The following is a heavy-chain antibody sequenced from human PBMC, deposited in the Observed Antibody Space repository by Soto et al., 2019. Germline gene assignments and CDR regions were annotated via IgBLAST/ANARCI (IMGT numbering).Heavy chain of an antibody. D-gene: IGHD1-26*01. V-gene: IGHV1-58*01. CDR3: ARYPWGLPDAYYFDY. CDR2: IVVGSGNT. J-gene: IGHJ4*02. CDR1: GFTFTNSA. Sequence: SVKVSCKASGFTFTNSAVQWVRQARGQRLEWIGWIVVGSGNTHYAQKFQERVTITRDMSTSTAYMELSSLRDEDTAVYYCARYPWGLPDAYYFDYWGQGTLVTVSS.